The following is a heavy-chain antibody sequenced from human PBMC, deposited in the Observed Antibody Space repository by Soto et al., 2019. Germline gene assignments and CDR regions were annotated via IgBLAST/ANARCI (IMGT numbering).Heavy chain of an antibody. V-gene: IGHV3-23*01. CDR3: AKGGYCSGGSCLGWFDP. J-gene: IGHJ5*02. Sequence: SGGSLRLSCAASGFTFSSYAMSWVRQAPGKGLEWVSAISGSGGSTYYADSVKGRFTISRDNSKNTLYLQMNSLRAEDTAVYYCAKGGYCSGGSCLGWFDPWGQGTLVTSPQ. CDR2: ISGSGGST. CDR1: GFTFSSYA. D-gene: IGHD2-15*01.